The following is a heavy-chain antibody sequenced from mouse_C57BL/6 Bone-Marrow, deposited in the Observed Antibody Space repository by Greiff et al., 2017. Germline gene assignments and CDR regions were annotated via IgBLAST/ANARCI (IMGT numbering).Heavy chain of an antibody. Sequence: QVQLQQPGAELVKPGASVKMSCKASGYTFTSYWITWVKQRPGQGLEWIGDIYPGSGSTNYNEKFKSKATLTVDTSSSTAYMQLSSLTSEDSAVYYCAREPDGYYDWYFDVWGTGTTVTVSS. CDR3: AREPDGYYDWYFDV. D-gene: IGHD2-3*01. CDR2: IYPGSGST. CDR1: GYTFTSYW. J-gene: IGHJ1*03. V-gene: IGHV1-55*01.